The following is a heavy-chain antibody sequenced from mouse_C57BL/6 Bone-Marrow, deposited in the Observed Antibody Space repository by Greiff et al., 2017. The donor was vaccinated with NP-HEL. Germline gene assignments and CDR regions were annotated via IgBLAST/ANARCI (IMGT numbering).Heavy chain of an antibody. V-gene: IGHV5-6*02. J-gene: IGHJ1*03. Sequence: EVKLVESGGDLVKPGGSLKLSCAASGFTFSSYGMSWVRQTPDKRLEWVATISSGGSYTYYPDSVKGRFTISRDNAKNTLYLKMCSLTSEDTAMYYCARHPYDYGYFDVWGTGTTVTVSS. CDR3: ARHPYDYGYFDV. D-gene: IGHD2-3*01. CDR2: ISSGGSYT. CDR1: GFTFSSYG.